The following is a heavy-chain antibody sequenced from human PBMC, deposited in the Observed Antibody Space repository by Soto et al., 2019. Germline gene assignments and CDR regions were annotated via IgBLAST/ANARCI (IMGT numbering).Heavy chain of an antibody. D-gene: IGHD3-3*01. V-gene: IGHV3-23*01. Sequence: GGSLRLSCAASGFTFNNYAMNWVRQAPGKGLEWVATISATGGSTYYADSVKGRFTKSRDNSKNTLYLQMKSLRAEDTAVYYYAKGGSFDFWSGLASNPPFDPWGQGTLVTVSS. CDR1: GFTFNNYA. CDR2: ISATGGST. CDR3: AKGGSFDFWSGLASNPPFDP. J-gene: IGHJ5*02.